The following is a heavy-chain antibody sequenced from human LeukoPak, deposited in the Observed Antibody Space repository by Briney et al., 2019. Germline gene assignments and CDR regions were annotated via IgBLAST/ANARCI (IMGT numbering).Heavy chain of an antibody. Sequence: GASVKVSCKASGGTFSSYTISWVRQAPGQGLEWMGRIIPILGIANYAQKFQGRVTITADKSTSTAYMELSSLRSEDTAVYYCARDSSRVRASTFDIWGQGTMVTVSS. CDR1: GGTFSSYT. D-gene: IGHD3-10*01. J-gene: IGHJ3*02. CDR3: ARDSSRVRASTFDI. V-gene: IGHV1-69*04. CDR2: IIPILGIA.